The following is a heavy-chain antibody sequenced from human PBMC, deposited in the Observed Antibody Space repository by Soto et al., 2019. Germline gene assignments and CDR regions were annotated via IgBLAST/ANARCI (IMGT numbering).Heavy chain of an antibody. V-gene: IGHV3-30*04. Sequence: QVQLVESGGDVVQPGGSLRLSCAGSRFTFSSYAMHWVRQAPGKGLEWVSVISPDGSDTFYAESEKGRFTISRDNSKNTMYVQMNSLRPEDTAIYYCARDGGSPGNYYSASDLWGQGTMVTVSS. J-gene: IGHJ3*01. D-gene: IGHD1-26*01. CDR2: ISPDGSDT. CDR1: RFTFSSYA. CDR3: ARDGGSPGNYYSASDL.